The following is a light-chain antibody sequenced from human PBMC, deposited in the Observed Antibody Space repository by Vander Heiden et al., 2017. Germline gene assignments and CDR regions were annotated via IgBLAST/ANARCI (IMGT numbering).Light chain of an antibody. CDR1: TTNIGSNT. V-gene: IGLV1-44*01. CDR2: SNN. CDR3: AAWDDSLNGWV. J-gene: IGLJ3*02. Sequence: QSVLPRPPPATGPPGLRVTFSGSGSTTNIGSNTVNWYQQLPGTAPKLLIYSNNQRPSGVPDRFSGPKSGTSASLAISGLQSEDEADYYCAAWDDSLNGWVFGGGTKLTVL.